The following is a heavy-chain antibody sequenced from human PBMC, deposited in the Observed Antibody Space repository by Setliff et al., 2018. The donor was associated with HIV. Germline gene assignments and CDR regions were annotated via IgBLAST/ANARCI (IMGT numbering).Heavy chain of an antibody. CDR3: AREESGPDAFDI. V-gene: IGHV3-33*01. J-gene: IGHJ3*02. Sequence: PGGSLRLSCVASGYTFDSYGMHWVRQAPGKGLEWVAVIRYDGNKIDYGDSVKGRFTISRDNSKNTLFLQMNSLNADDTAVYYCAREESGPDAFDIWGQGTMVTVSS. D-gene: IGHD3-10*01. CDR1: GYTFDSYG. CDR2: IRYDGNKI.